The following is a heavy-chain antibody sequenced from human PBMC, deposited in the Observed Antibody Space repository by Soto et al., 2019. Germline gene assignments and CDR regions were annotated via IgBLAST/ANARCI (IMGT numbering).Heavy chain of an antibody. V-gene: IGHV5-51*01. Sequence: GESLKISCQGSGYRFTSYWIAWVRQMPGKGLEWMGITYPGDSDTRYSPSFQGQVTISADKSISTAYLQWSSLKASDTAMYYCASLRYSSSWSDWGQGTLVTVSS. D-gene: IGHD6-13*01. CDR1: GYRFTSYW. CDR3: ASLRYSSSWSD. J-gene: IGHJ4*02. CDR2: TYPGDSDT.